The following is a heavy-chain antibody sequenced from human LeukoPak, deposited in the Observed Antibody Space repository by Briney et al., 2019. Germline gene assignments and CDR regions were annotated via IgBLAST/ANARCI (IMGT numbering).Heavy chain of an antibody. D-gene: IGHD2-2*01. J-gene: IGHJ4*02. V-gene: IGHV3-23*01. Sequence: GGSLRLSCAASGFTFSSYAMSWVRQAPGKGLEWVSSISGEGGGTYYADSVKGRFTISRDNSKNTVSLQMNSLRAEGTGVYYCARGETSSYDYWGQGTLVTVSS. CDR1: GFTFSSYA. CDR2: ISGEGGGT. CDR3: ARGETSSYDY.